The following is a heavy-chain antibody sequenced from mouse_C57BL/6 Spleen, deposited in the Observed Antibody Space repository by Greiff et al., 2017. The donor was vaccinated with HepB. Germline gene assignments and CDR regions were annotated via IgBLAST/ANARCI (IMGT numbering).Heavy chain of an antibody. J-gene: IGHJ4*01. CDR1: GFTFSDYG. Sequence: EVKLMESGGGLVKPGGSLKLSCAASGFTFSDYGMHWVRQAPEKGLEWVAYISSGSSTIYYADTVKGRFTISRDNAKNTLFLQMTSLRSEDTAMYYCASDYGSSHYYAMDYWGQGTSVTVSS. V-gene: IGHV5-17*01. CDR2: ISSGSSTI. D-gene: IGHD1-1*01. CDR3: ASDYGSSHYYAMDY.